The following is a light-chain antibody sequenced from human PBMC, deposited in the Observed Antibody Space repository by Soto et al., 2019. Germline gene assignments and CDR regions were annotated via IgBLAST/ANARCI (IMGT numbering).Light chain of an antibody. Sequence: DIVLTQSPGTLSLSPGERATLSCRASQSVSSSYLAWYQQKPGQAPRLLISGASSRATGIPDRFSGSGSGTDFTLTISRLEPEDFAVYYCQQYGSSPCTFGQGTKLEIK. CDR3: QQYGSSPCT. CDR1: QSVSSSY. J-gene: IGKJ2*02. V-gene: IGKV3-20*01. CDR2: GAS.